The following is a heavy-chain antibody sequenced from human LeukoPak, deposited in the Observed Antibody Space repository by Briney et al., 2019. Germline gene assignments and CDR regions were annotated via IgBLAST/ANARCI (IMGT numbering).Heavy chain of an antibody. CDR2: IYPGDSDT. CDR1: GYSFTSYW. CDR3: ATDYGGNRRKPVGLV. Sequence: GESLKISCKGSGYSFTSYWIGWVRQMPGKGLEWVGIIYPGDSDTKYSPSFQGQVTISADKSISTAYLQWSSLKASDTAMYYCATDYGGNRRKPVGLVWGQGTLVTVSS. D-gene: IGHD4-17*01. J-gene: IGHJ4*02. V-gene: IGHV5-51*01.